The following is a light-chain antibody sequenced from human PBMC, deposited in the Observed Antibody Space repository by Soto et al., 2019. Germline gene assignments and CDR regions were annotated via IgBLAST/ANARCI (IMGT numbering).Light chain of an antibody. V-gene: IGLV2-8*01. CDR1: SSDVGGYNY. CDR3: SSDAGSSNYG. Sequence: QSAVTQPPSASGSPGQSVTISCTGTSSDVGGYNYISWYQQHPGKAPKLMIYEVSKRPSGVPDRFSGSKSGNTASLTVSGLQAEDEADYLCSSDAGSSNYGFGSGTKATV. J-gene: IGLJ1*01. CDR2: EVS.